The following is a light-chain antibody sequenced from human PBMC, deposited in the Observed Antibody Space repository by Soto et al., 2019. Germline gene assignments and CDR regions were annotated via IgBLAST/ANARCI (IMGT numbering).Light chain of an antibody. Sequence: QAVVTQPPSVSGAPGQRVTISCTGSSFNIGAGYDVHWYQQLPGTAPKLLIYANNNRPSGVPDRFSGSKSGTSASLAITGLQAEDEADYYCQSYDSSLSGSVFGGGPKVTVL. CDR1: SFNIGAGYD. CDR2: ANN. CDR3: QSYDSSLSGSV. J-gene: IGLJ3*02. V-gene: IGLV1-40*01.